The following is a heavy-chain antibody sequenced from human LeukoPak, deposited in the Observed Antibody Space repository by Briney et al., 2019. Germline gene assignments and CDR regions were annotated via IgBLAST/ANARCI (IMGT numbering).Heavy chain of an antibody. CDR2: INPSSGST. Sequence: ASVKVSCKASGYTFTSYYMHWVRQAPGQGLEWMGIINPSSGSTSYAQKFQGRVTMTRDTSTSTVYMELSSLRSEDTAVYYCASLEKRGYSYGYVSFDYWGQGTLSPSPQ. J-gene: IGHJ4*02. CDR3: ASLEKRGYSYGYVSFDY. CDR1: GYTFTSYY. D-gene: IGHD5-18*01. V-gene: IGHV1-46*01.